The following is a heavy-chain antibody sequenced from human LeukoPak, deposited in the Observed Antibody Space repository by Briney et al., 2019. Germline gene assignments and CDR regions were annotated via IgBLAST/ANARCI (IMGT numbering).Heavy chain of an antibody. D-gene: IGHD3-9*01. CDR2: IKQDGSEK. CDR3: ARGYYDILTGYYKAHYFDY. CDR1: GFTFSSYW. Sequence: GGSLRLSCAASGFTFSSYWMSWVRRATGKGLEWVANIKQDGSEKYYVDSVKGRFTISRDNAKNSLYLQMNSLRAEDTAVYYCARGYYDILTGYYKAHYFDYWGQGTLVTVSS. J-gene: IGHJ4*02. V-gene: IGHV3-7*03.